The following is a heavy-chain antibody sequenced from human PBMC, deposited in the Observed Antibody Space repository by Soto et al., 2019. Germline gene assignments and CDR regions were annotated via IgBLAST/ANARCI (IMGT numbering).Heavy chain of an antibody. D-gene: IGHD2-21*02. CDR3: ARLPKGSLVTA. CDR1: GFRFSDHS. Sequence: GGSLRLSCVASGFRFSDHSMTWVRQSPGKGLQWIAYISSSSDNIYYAESVRGRFTVSRDNAKNALFLQMNSLRDDDTATYYCARLPKGSLVTAWGQGTRVTVSS. J-gene: IGHJ4*02. V-gene: IGHV3-48*02. CDR2: ISSSSDNI.